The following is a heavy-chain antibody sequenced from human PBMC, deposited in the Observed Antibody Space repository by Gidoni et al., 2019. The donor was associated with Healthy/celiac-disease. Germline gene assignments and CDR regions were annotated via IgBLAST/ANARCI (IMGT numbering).Heavy chain of an antibody. CDR1: GGSISSGCYY. V-gene: IGHV4-31*03. J-gene: IGHJ4*02. Sequence: QVPLHESGPGLVQPSQTLSLTCTVSGGSISSGCYYWSWIRQHPGKGLEWIGYIYYSGSTYYNPSLKSRVTISVDTSKNQFSLKLSSGTAADTAVYYCARDCGGDCYASAYYFDYWGQGTLVTVSS. CDR3: ARDCGGDCYASAYYFDY. D-gene: IGHD2-21*02. CDR2: IYYSGST.